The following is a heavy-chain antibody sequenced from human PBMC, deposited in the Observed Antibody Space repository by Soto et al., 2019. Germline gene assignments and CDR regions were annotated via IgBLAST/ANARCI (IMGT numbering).Heavy chain of an antibody. D-gene: IGHD6-13*01. J-gene: IGHJ4*02. V-gene: IGHV1-8*01. CDR3: ARTMGGIAAAGSDF. CDR1: GYTFNTYD. Sequence: QVQLVQSGAEVKKPGASVKVSCKASGYTFNTYDIEWVRLATGQGLEWMGSMNPNTGSTDYAQRFQGRVTMTMTTSISTAYLELTRLRSDDTAIYYCARTMGGIAAAGSDFWGQGTLVTVSA. CDR2: MNPNTGST.